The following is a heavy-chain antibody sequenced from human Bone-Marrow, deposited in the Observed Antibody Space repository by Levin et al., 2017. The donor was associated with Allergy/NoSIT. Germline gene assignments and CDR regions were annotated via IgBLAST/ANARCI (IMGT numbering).Heavy chain of an antibody. CDR3: ARRRVATPWDFDY. V-gene: IGHV4-39*01. J-gene: IGHJ4*02. D-gene: IGHD5-12*01. CDR2: SYYSGTS. Sequence: PSETLSLTCTVSGGSFSSDRFYWAWIRQSPGKGLEWIGNSYYSGTSYYNPSLKSRVTISVDTSKNQFSLRLGSVTAADTAIYYCARRRVATPWDFDYWGLGTLVTVSS. CDR1: GGSFSSDRFY.